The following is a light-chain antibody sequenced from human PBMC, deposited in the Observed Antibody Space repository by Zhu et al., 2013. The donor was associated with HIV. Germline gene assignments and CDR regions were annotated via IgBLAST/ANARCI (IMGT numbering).Light chain of an antibody. J-gene: IGKJ4*01. CDR3: QQYGSSPLT. V-gene: IGKV3-20*01. CDR2: GAS. CDR1: QSIASNY. Sequence: EIVLTQSPGTLSLSPGERATLSCTASQSIASNYLAWYQQRPGQAPRLLIYGASSRATGIPDRFSGSGSGTDFTLTISRLEPEDFAVYYCQQYGSSPLTFGGGTTLELK.